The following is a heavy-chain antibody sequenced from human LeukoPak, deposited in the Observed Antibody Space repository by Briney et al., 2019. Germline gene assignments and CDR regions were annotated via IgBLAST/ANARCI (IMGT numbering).Heavy chain of an antibody. V-gene: IGHV3-30*18. CDR1: GFTFSNSG. D-gene: IGHD1-7*01. CDR3: ANAGAQGTTGDAFDI. Sequence: GGSLRLSCVASGFTFSNSGMHWVRQAPGKGLEWVAVISYDGSNKYYADSVKGRFTISRDNSKNTLYLQMNSLRAEDTAVYYCANAGAQGTTGDAFDIWGQGTMVTVSS. J-gene: IGHJ3*02. CDR2: ISYDGSNK.